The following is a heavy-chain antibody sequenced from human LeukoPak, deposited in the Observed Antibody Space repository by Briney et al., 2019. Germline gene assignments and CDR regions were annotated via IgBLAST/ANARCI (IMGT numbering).Heavy chain of an antibody. CDR1: GGTFSSYA. CDR2: IIPIFGTA. J-gene: IGHJ4*02. D-gene: IGHD6-19*01. CDR3: ARSKPVAGILDY. Sequence: SVKVSCKASGGTFSSYAISWVRQAPGQGLEWMGGIIPIFGTANYAQKFQGRVTITADESTSTAYMELSSLRSEDTAGYYCARSKPVAGILDYWGQGTLVTVSS. V-gene: IGHV1-69*13.